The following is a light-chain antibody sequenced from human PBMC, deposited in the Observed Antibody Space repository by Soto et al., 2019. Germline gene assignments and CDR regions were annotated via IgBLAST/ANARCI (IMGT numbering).Light chain of an antibody. J-gene: IGLJ2*01. Sequence: QSVLTQPPSASGSPGQSVTISCTGTISDIGTYYYVSWYQQHPDKAPKLIIYEVSERPSGVPDRFSGSKSGNTASLTVSGLQAEDEAHYYCSSYAGTKTLVFGGGTKLTVL. CDR2: EVS. V-gene: IGLV2-8*01. CDR3: SSYAGTKTLV. CDR1: ISDIGTYYY.